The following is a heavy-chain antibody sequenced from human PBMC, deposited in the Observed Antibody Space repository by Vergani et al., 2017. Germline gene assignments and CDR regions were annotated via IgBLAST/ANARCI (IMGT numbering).Heavy chain of an antibody. D-gene: IGHD5-24*01. CDR2: IIPILGIA. CDR1: GGTFSSYA. V-gene: IGHV1-69*04. CDR3: ARGGGVGWLQLYFDY. Sequence: QVQLVQSGAEVKKPGASVKVSCKASGGTFSSYAISWVRQAPGQGLEWMGRIIPILGIANYAQKFQGRVTITADESTSTAYMELSSLRSEDTAVYYCARGGGVGWLQLYFDYWGQGTLVTVSS. J-gene: IGHJ4*02.